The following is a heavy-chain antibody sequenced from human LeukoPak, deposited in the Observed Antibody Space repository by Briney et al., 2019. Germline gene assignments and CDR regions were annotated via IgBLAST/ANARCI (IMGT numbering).Heavy chain of an antibody. CDR1: GFTLISYS. Sequence: PGGSLRPSCAVSGFTLISYSINWVRQAPGKGLEWVSHISTRSTTMSYTDSVRGRFTISRDNGKNSLYLQMNSLRAEDTAVYYCARDWAYGFDMWGQGTMVTVSS. J-gene: IGHJ3*02. CDR2: ISTRSTTM. D-gene: IGHD7-27*01. CDR3: ARDWAYGFDM. V-gene: IGHV3-48*01.